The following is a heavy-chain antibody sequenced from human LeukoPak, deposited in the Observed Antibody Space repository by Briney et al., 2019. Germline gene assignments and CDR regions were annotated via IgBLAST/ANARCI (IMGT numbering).Heavy chain of an antibody. D-gene: IGHD2-15*01. Sequence: SVKVSCKTSGDTFRRYAIIWVRQAPGQGLEWMGGIIPVFGAANYAQKLQGRVTFTADKSTNTVYMDLRSLRSEDTAVYYCARTTSQSIVAAGDHWGQGILVTVSS. CDR1: GDTFRRYA. V-gene: IGHV1-69*06. CDR3: ARTTSQSIVAAGDH. CDR2: IIPVFGAA. J-gene: IGHJ4*02.